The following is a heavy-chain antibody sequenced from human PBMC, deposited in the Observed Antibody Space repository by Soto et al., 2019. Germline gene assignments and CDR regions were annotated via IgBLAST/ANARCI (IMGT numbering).Heavy chain of an antibody. Sequence: GGSLRLSCAASGFTFSSYSMNWVRQAPGKGLEWVSSISSSSSYIYYADSVKGRFTISRDNAKNSLYLQMNSLRAEDTAVYYCARVGDIVATMGGDVWRQGTTVIVSS. CDR3: ARVGDIVATMGGDV. D-gene: IGHD5-12*01. J-gene: IGHJ6*01. V-gene: IGHV3-21*01. CDR1: GFTFSSYS. CDR2: ISSSSSYI.